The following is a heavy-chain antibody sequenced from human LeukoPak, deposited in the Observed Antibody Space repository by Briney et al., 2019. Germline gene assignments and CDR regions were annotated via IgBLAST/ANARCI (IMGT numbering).Heavy chain of an antibody. J-gene: IGHJ3*02. V-gene: IGHV4-61*02. CDR3: ARDLMITFGGVIVSYACDI. D-gene: IGHD3-16*02. Sequence: SQTLSLTCTVSGGSISSGGYYWSWIRQPAGKGLEWIGRIYTSGSTSYNPSLKTRVTISVDTSKNQFSLRLSSVTAADTAVYYCARDLMITFGGVIVSYACDIWGQGTMVTVSS. CDR2: IYTSGST. CDR1: GGSISSGGYY.